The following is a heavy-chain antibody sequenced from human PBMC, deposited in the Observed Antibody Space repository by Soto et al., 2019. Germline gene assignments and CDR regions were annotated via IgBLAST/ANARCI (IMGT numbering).Heavy chain of an antibody. J-gene: IGHJ6*02. CDR3: ARISTPYNLHYYYYGMDV. V-gene: IGHV1-69*13. CDR1: GYTFTSYA. D-gene: IGHD1-1*01. CDR2: IIPIFGTA. Sequence: ASVKVSCKASGYTFTSYAMHWVRQAPGQRLEWMGGIIPIFGTANYAQKFQGRVTITADESTSTAYMELSSLRSEDTAVYYCARISTPYNLHYYYYGMDVWGQGTTVTSP.